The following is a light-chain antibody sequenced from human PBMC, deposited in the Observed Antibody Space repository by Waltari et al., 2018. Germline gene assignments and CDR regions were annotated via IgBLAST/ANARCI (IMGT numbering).Light chain of an antibody. Sequence: QSVLTQPPSVSAAPGQKVTISCSGSSSNIGNNYVSWYQHLPGTAPELLIYENNKRPAGIPDRFSGAKSGTSATLGITGLQTGDEADDYCGTWDSSLSAVVFGGGTKLTVL. CDR2: ENN. V-gene: IGLV1-51*02. J-gene: IGLJ2*01. CDR1: SSNIGNNY. CDR3: GTWDSSLSAVV.